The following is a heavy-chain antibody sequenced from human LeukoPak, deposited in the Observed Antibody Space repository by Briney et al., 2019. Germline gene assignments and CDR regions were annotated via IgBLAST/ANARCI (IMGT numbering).Heavy chain of an antibody. J-gene: IGHJ4*02. CDR3: ATGKHYYDSSGYYFYYFDY. V-gene: IGHV3-23*01. CDR1: GFTFSSYG. Sequence: GGSLRLSCAASGFTFSSYGMNWVRQAPGKGLEWVSAFSGSGGSTYYADSVKGRFTISRDNSKNTLYLQMNSLRADDTAVYYCATGKHYYDSSGYYFYYFDYWGQGTLVTVSS. D-gene: IGHD3-22*01. CDR2: FSGSGGST.